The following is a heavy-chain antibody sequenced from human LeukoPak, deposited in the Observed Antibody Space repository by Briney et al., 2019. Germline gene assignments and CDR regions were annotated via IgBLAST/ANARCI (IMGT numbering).Heavy chain of an antibody. V-gene: IGHV1-2*02. Sequence: ASVTVSCKASGYTFTRYYFHWARQAPGQGLEWMGWINPNRGGTNYAQKFQGRVTMTRDTSISTAYMELSRLRSDDTAVYYCARKGLLLSNHVPFDYWGQGTLVTVSS. CDR3: ARKGLLLSNHVPFDY. D-gene: IGHD2-2*01. CDR1: GYTFTRYY. CDR2: INPNRGGT. J-gene: IGHJ4*02.